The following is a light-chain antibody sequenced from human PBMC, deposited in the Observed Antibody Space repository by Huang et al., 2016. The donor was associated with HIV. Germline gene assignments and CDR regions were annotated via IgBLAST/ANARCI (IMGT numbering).Light chain of an antibody. CDR1: PSVSSY. CDR3: QQRSNWRT. J-gene: IGKJ5*01. V-gene: IGKV3-11*01. CDR2: YAS. Sequence: EIVLTQSPATLSLSPGERATLSCRASPSVSSYLAWYQQKPGQAPRLLIYYASNRATGIPARFSGSGSGTDFTLTISSLEPEDFAVYYCQQRSNWRTFGQGTRLEIK.